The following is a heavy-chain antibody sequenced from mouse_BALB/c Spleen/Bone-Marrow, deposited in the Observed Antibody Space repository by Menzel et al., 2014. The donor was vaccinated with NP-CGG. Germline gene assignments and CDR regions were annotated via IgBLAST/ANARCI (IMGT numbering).Heavy chain of an antibody. J-gene: IGHJ3*01. CDR2: INPDSSTI. D-gene: IGHD2-3*01. CDR3: ARLGYYGGFAY. CDR1: GFDFSGFW. Sequence: EVHLVESGGGLVQPGGSLKLSCAASGFDFSGFWMGWVRQAPGKGLEWIGEINPDSSTINYAPSLKDRFIISRDNAKNTLYLQVSKVSSEDTALYYCARLGYYGGFAYWGQGTLVTVSA. V-gene: IGHV4-1*02.